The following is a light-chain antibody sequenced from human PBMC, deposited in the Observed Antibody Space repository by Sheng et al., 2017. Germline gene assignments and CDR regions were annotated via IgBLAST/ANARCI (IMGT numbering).Light chain of an antibody. J-gene: IGLJ1*01. V-gene: IGLV1-51*02. Sequence: QSVLTQPPSVSAAPGQKVTISCSGSSSNIGNSFVSWYQQLPGTAPKLLIYEYNKRPSGIPDRFSGSKSGTSATLGITGLQTGDEADYYCGTWDSSLSAGVFGTGTKVTVL. CDR3: GTWDSSLSAGV. CDR1: SSNIGNSF. CDR2: EYN.